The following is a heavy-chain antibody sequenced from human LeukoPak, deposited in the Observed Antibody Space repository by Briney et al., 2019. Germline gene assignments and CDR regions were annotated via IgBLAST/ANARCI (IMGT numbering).Heavy chain of an antibody. CDR3: ARDRHGSGTYNYYGMDV. V-gene: IGHV1-46*01. J-gene: IGHJ6*02. D-gene: IGHD3-10*01. CDR1: GYTFTTYY. CDR2: INPSGGTT. Sequence: GASVKVSCKASGYTFTTYYMHWVRQAPGQGLEWMGIINPSGGTTNYAQKFQGRVTITRDTSTSTAYMEVSSLRSEDTAVYYCARDRHGSGTYNYYGMDVWGQGTTVTVSS.